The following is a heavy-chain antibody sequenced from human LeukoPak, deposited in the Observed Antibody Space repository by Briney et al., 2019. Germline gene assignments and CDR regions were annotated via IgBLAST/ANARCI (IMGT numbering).Heavy chain of an antibody. V-gene: IGHV1-18*01. CDR3: ARRVLLHGMDV. CDR1: GYSFTSYG. Sequence: ASVKVSCKASGYSFTSYGISWVRQAPGQGLEWMGWIRAYNGNTNYAQKLQGRVTMTTDTSTSTAYTELRSLRSDDTAVYYCARRVLLHGMDVWGQGTTVTVSS. CDR2: IRAYNGNT. J-gene: IGHJ6*02. D-gene: IGHD3-10*01.